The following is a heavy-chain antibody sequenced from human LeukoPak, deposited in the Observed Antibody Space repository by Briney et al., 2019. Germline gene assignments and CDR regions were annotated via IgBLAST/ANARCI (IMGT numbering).Heavy chain of an antibody. CDR3: ATAYSSGWYL. V-gene: IGHV3-21*01. D-gene: IGHD6-19*01. Sequence: GGSLRLSCAASGLTFSSYSMNWVRQAPGKGLEWVSSISSSSSYIYYADSVKGRFTISRDNAKNSLYLQMNSLRAEDTAVYYCATAYSSGWYLRGQGTLVTVSS. J-gene: IGHJ4*02. CDR1: GLTFSSYS. CDR2: ISSSSSYI.